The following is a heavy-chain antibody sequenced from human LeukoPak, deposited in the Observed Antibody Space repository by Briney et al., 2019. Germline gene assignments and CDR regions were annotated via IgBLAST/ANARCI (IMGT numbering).Heavy chain of an antibody. D-gene: IGHD3-10*01. Sequence: SETLSLTCTVSGRSISSSSYYWGWIRQPPGKGLEWIGSIYYSGSTYYNPSLKSRVTISVDTSKNQFSLKLSSVTAADPAVYYCARHGSGYWFDPWGQGTLVTVSS. J-gene: IGHJ5*02. V-gene: IGHV4-39*01. CDR2: IYYSGST. CDR3: ARHGSGYWFDP. CDR1: GRSISSSSYY.